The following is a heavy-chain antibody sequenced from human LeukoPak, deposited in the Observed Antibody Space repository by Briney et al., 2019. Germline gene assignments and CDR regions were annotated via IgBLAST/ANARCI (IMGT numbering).Heavy chain of an antibody. D-gene: IGHD3-9*01. CDR1: GFTFSNAW. J-gene: IGHJ4*02. CDR3: TTQGPEYYDILTGLDY. CDR2: IKSKTDGGTT. Sequence: GGSLRLSCAASGFTFSNAWMSWVRQAPGKGLEWVGRIKSKTDGGTTDYAAPVKGRFTISRDDLKNTLYLQMNSLKTEDTAVYYCTTQGPEYYDILTGLDYWGQGTLVTVSS. V-gene: IGHV3-15*01.